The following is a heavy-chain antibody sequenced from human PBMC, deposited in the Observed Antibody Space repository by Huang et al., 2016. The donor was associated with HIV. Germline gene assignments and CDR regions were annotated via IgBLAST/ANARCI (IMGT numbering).Heavy chain of an antibody. CDR2: IKQDESEK. CDR1: TFRFGAYW. CDR3: ATKTAAMDI. V-gene: IGHV3-7*01. Sequence: VESGGRLVQPGGSIRLSCVGSTFRFGAYWMSWVRQSPGKGLEWGAKIKQDESEKYYVDSVKGRFNISRDNAKKVLFLEMNNVRVEDTATYYCATKTAAMDIWGQGTTVTVS. D-gene: IGHD1-7*01. J-gene: IGHJ6*02.